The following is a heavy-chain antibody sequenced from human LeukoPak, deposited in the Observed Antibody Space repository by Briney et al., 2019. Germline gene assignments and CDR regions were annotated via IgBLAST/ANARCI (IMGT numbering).Heavy chain of an antibody. CDR2: ISSGSSFT. CDR1: GFTFSSYA. V-gene: IGHV3-21*01. Sequence: PGGSLRLSCAASGFTFSSYAMSWVRQAPGKGLEWVSLISSGSSFTYYADSVKGRFTIYRDNAKNSLYLQMNSLRVEDTAVYYCARRGGQDTLTAYPDYWGQGTLVTVSS. CDR3: ARRGGQDTLTAYPDY. J-gene: IGHJ4*02. D-gene: IGHD3-9*01.